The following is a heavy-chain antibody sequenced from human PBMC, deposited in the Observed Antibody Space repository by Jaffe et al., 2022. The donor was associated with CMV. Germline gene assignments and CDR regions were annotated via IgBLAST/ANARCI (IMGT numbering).Heavy chain of an antibody. CDR3: ARMGYKYYYGSGTPGVGTDYYYMDV. D-gene: IGHD3-10*01. J-gene: IGHJ6*03. CDR1: GFSLSNARMG. Sequence: QVTLKESGPVLVKPTETLTLTCTVSGFSLSNARMGVSWIRQPPGKALEWLAHIFSNDEKSYSTSLKSRLTISKDTSKSQVVLTMTNMDPVDTATYYCARMGYKYYYGSGTPGVGTDYYYMDVWGKGTTVTVSS. V-gene: IGHV2-26*01. CDR2: IFSNDEK.